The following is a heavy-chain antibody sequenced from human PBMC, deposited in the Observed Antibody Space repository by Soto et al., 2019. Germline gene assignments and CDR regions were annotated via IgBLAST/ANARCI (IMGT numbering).Heavy chain of an antibody. Sequence: SETLSLTCTVSGGSVSSSNYYWSWIRQPPGKGLEWLGYIYYSGSASYNPSLKSRITVSVDTSKNQFSLKLSSVTAADTAVYYCARLGVSNDYWGQGILVTVS. CDR1: GGSVSSSNYY. J-gene: IGHJ4*02. V-gene: IGHV4-61*01. CDR3: ARLGVSNDY. CDR2: IYYSGSA. D-gene: IGHD3-10*01.